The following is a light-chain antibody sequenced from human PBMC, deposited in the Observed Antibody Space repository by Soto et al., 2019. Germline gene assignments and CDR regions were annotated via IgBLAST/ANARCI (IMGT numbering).Light chain of an antibody. V-gene: IGLV3-21*04. Sequence: SYELTQPPSVSVAPGKTASIACGGNNIGSKNVHWYQQKPGQAPVLVIYYDGDRPSGIPERFSGSKSGNTATLTISRVEAGDEADYYCQVWDSSSESVVFGGGTKLTVL. J-gene: IGLJ2*01. CDR2: YDG. CDR3: QVWDSSSESVV. CDR1: NIGSKN.